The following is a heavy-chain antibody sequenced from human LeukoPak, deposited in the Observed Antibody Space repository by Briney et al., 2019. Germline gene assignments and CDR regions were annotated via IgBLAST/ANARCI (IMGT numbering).Heavy chain of an antibody. CDR1: GYTFTSYD. Sequence: ASVRVSCKASGYTFTSYDINWVRQASGQGLEWMGWMNPNSGDTGYAQKFQGRVTMTRNTSISTAYMELSSLRSEDTAVYYCARGGWLVLRYFDYWGQGTLVTVSS. CDR3: ARGGWLVLRYFDY. D-gene: IGHD3-9*01. V-gene: IGHV1-8*01. J-gene: IGHJ4*02. CDR2: MNPNSGDT.